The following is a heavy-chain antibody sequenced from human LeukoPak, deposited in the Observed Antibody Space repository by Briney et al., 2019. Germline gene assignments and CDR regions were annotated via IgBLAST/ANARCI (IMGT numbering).Heavy chain of an antibody. J-gene: IGHJ4*02. CDR1: GFTFSSYD. V-gene: IGHV3-13*01. Sequence: GGPLRLSCAASGFTFSSYDMHWVRQATGKGLEWVSAIGTAGDTYYPGSVKGRFTISRENAKNSLYLQMNSLRAGNTAVYYCARGAAAGNFEFDYWGQGTLVTVSS. CDR3: ARGAAAGNFEFDY. D-gene: IGHD6-13*01. CDR2: IGTAGDT.